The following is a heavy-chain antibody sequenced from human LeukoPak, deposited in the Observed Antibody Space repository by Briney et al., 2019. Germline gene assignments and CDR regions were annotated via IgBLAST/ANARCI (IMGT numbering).Heavy chain of an antibody. CDR2: IYYDGST. Sequence: PSETLSLTCTVSGGSISSSSYYWDWIRQSPGKGLEWIGNIYYDGSTHCNPSLKSRVTISVDTSKSQFSLKLSSVTAADTALYYCARQREYTTSLGRKQFDYWGQGTLVTVSS. V-gene: IGHV4-39*01. CDR3: ARQREYTTSLGRKQFDY. J-gene: IGHJ4*02. D-gene: IGHD6-6*01. CDR1: GGSISSSSYY.